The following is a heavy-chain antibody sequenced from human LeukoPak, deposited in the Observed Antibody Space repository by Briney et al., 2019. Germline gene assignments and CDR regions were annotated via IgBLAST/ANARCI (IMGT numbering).Heavy chain of an antibody. CDR3: ARAVRGYSYVFDY. V-gene: IGHV4-61*01. CDR1: GYSISSGYY. D-gene: IGHD5-18*01. J-gene: IGHJ4*02. CDR2: MYYTGST. Sequence: SETLSLTCAVSGYSISSGYYWSWIRQPPGKGLEWIGYMYYTGSTNYSPSLKSRVTISIDTSKNQFSLKLSSVTAADTAVYYWARAVRGYSYVFDYWGQGTLVSVSS.